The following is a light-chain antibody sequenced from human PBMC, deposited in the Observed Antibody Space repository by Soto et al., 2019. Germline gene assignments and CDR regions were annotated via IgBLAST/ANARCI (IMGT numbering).Light chain of an antibody. CDR2: DVS. Sequence: QSVLTQPRSVSGSPGQSVTISCTGTSSDVGGYNYVSWYQQHPGKAPKLMISDVSKRPSGVPDRFSGSKSGNTASLTISGLQAEDEADYYCCSSAGTYTAVFGGGTKVTVL. CDR1: SSDVGGYNY. CDR3: CSSAGTYTAV. V-gene: IGLV2-11*01. J-gene: IGLJ3*02.